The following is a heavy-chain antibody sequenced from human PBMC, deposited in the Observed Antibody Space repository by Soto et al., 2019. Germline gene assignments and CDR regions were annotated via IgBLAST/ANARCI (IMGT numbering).Heavy chain of an antibody. D-gene: IGHD6-19*01. Sequence: EVQLVESGGGLVQAGRSLRLSCAASGFTFDDYAMHWVRQAPGKGLEWVSGISWNSGSIGYADSVKGRFTISRDNAKNSLYLQMNRLRAEDTALYDCAKDTHLYSSGCYYSWGQGTLVTVSS. V-gene: IGHV3-9*01. CDR1: GFTFDDYA. J-gene: IGHJ4*02. CDR2: ISWNSGSI. CDR3: AKDTHLYSSGCYYS.